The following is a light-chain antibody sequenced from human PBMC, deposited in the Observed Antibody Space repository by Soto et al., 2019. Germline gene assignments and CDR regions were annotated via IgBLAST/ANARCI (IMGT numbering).Light chain of an antibody. Sequence: EIVLTQSPATLSLSPGERATLSCRASQSISNYVAWYQQKSGQPPRLLIYGASSRASGIPDRFSGSGSGTDFTLTISRVEPEDFALYYCQQYGSSLTVGLGTKVDIK. J-gene: IGKJ1*01. CDR2: GAS. V-gene: IGKV3-20*01. CDR3: QQYGSSLT. CDR1: QSISNY.